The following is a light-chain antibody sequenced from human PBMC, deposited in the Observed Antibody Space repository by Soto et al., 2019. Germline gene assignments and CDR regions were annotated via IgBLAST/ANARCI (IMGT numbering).Light chain of an antibody. CDR2: DAT. CDR3: QQRSDRLS. Sequence: VVLTQSPATLSLSLGESATLSCRASQSVGSYLAWYQQKRGQAPRLLIYDATERATGIPARFTGSRSGTEFTLSISSLEPDDFAVYYCQQRSDRLSFGGGTVVEI. V-gene: IGKV3-11*01. CDR1: QSVGSY. J-gene: IGKJ4*01.